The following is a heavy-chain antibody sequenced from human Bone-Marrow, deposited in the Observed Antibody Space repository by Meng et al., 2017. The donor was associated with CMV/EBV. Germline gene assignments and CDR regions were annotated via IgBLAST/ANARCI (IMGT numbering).Heavy chain of an antibody. Sequence: GGSLRLSCAASGFTFSSYAMHWVRQAPGKGLEWVTVISYDGSNKYYADSVKGRFTISRDNSKNPLYLQMNSLRAEDTAVYYWARDLLWTLYSSGWPSAGYWGQGTLVTVSS. CDR3: ARDLLWTLYSSGWPSAGY. V-gene: IGHV3-30-3*01. CDR2: ISYDGSNK. CDR1: GFTFSSYA. J-gene: IGHJ4*02. D-gene: IGHD6-19*01.